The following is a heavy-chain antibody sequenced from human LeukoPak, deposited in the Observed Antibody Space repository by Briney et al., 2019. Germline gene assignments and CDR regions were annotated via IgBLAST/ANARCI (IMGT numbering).Heavy chain of an antibody. CDR2: ISWNSGSI. CDR3: AKDTDVTGRSGWSFDY. J-gene: IGHJ4*02. CDR1: GFTFDDYD. Sequence: PGGSLRLSCAASGFTFDDYDMHWVRQAPGKGLEWVSGISWNSGSIGYVDSVRGRFTISRDNAKNSLYLQMNSLRAEDTALYYCAKDTDVTGRSGWSFDYWGQGTLVTVSS. V-gene: IGHV3-9*01. D-gene: IGHD6-19*01.